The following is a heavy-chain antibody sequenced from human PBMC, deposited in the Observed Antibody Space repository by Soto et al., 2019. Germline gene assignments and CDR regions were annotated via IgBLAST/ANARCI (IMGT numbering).Heavy chain of an antibody. Sequence: QVQLVQSGAEVKKPGASVKVSCKASGYTFTSYGISWVRQAPGQGLEWMGWISAYNGNTNYAQKLQGRVTMTTDTSTSTAYMELRSLRSDDTDVYYCARDGALGENYYDYGMDVWGQGTTVTVSS. D-gene: IGHD3-16*01. CDR1: GYTFTSYG. V-gene: IGHV1-18*01. CDR2: ISAYNGNT. J-gene: IGHJ6*02. CDR3: ARDGALGENYYDYGMDV.